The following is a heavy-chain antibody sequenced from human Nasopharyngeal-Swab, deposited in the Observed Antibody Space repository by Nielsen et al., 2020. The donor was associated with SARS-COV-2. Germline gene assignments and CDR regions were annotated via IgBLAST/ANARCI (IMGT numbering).Heavy chain of an antibody. CDR3: TRYPATGTTNFDY. D-gene: IGHD1-1*01. CDR1: GFTFGDYA. CDR2: IRSKAYGGTT. J-gene: IGHJ4*02. Sequence: GESLKISCTASGFTFGDYAMSWFRQAPGKGLEWVGFIRSKAYGGTTEYAASVKGRFTISRDDSKSIAYLQMNSLKTEDTAVYYCTRYPATGTTNFDYWGQGTLVTVSS. V-gene: IGHV3-49*03.